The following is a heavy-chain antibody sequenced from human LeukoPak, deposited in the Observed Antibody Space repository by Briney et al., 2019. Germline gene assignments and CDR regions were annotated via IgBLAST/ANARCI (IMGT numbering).Heavy chain of an antibody. CDR1: GFTFSSYA. Sequence: GGSLRLSCAASGFTFSSYAMSWVRQAPGKGLEWVSAISGSGGSTYYADSVKGRFTISRDNSKNTLYLQMNSLRAEDTAIYYCATYKAGGGGRGSWGHGTRVTVSS. J-gene: IGHJ5*01. D-gene: IGHD1-14*01. CDR3: ATYKAGGGGRGS. V-gene: IGHV3-23*01. CDR2: ISGSGGST.